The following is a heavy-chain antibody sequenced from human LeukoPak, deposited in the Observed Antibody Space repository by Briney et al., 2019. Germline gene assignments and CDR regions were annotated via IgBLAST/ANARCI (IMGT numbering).Heavy chain of an antibody. CDR1: GYTFTGYY. D-gene: IGHD4-23*01. CDR2: INPNSGGT. V-gene: IGHV1-2*04. J-gene: IGHJ3*02. Sequence: ASVKVSCKASGYTFTGYYMHWVRQAPGQGLEWMGWINPNSGGTNYAQKFQGWVTMTRDTSISTAYMELSRLRSDDTAVYYCARVRGRTTVVTPDDAFDIWGQGTMVTVSS. CDR3: ARVRGRTTVVTPDDAFDI.